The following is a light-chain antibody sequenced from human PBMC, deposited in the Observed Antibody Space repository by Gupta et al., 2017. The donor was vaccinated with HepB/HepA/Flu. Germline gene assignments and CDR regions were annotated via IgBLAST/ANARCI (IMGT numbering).Light chain of an antibody. CDR3: LQDASSPLT. CDR2: GAS. V-gene: IGKV3-20*01. J-gene: IGKJ4*01. Sequence: EIVLTQSPGTLSLSPGERATLSCRASQSVSRNYLAWYQQKPGQAPRLLIYGASIRSTGIPDRFRRSASGSDFTLTMSRLEPEDFAVYYCLQDASSPLTFGGGTKVEIK. CDR1: QSVSRNY.